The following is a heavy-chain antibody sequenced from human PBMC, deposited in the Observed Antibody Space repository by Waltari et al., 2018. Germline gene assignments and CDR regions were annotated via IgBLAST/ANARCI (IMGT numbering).Heavy chain of an antibody. D-gene: IGHD2-21*02. CDR1: GGSISSYY. Sequence: QVQLQESGPGLVKPSETLSLTCTVSGGSISSYYWRWIRQPPGKGLEWIGYIYYSGSTNYNPSLKSRVTISVDTSKNQFSLKLSSVTAADTAVYYCARLVEEAAIPSGYFDLWGRGTLVTVSS. CDR3: ARLVEEAAIPSGYFDL. J-gene: IGHJ2*01. CDR2: IYYSGST. V-gene: IGHV4-59*01.